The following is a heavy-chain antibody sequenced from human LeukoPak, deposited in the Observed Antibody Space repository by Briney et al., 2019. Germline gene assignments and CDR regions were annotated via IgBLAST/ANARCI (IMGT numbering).Heavy chain of an antibody. CDR2: ISAYNGNT. Sequence: ASVKVSCKASGYTFTSYGISWVRQAPGQGLEWMGWISAYNGNTNYAQKLQGRVTMTTDTSTRTAYMELTSLTSDDTAVYYCARVTIHYYNLYYYMDVWGKGTTVTVSS. V-gene: IGHV1-18*01. CDR3: ARVTIHYYNLYYYMDV. D-gene: IGHD3-10*01. J-gene: IGHJ6*03. CDR1: GYTFTSYG.